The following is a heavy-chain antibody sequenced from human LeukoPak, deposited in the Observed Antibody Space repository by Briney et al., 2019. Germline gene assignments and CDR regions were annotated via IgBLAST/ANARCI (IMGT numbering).Heavy chain of an antibody. CDR3: AKMGYGDYVYDY. CDR1: GFTFDDYA. V-gene: IGHV3-9*01. CDR2: ISWNSGSI. D-gene: IGHD4-17*01. J-gene: IGHJ4*02. Sequence: GGSLRLSCAASGFTFDDYAMHWVRQAPGKGLEWVSGISWNSGSIGYADSVKGQFTISRDNAKNSLYPQMNSLRAEDTALYYCAKMGYGDYVYDYWGQGTLVTVSS.